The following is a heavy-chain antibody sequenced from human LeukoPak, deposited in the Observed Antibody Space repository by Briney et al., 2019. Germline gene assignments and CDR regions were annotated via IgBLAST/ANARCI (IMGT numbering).Heavy chain of an antibody. D-gene: IGHD4-17*01. CDR2: IYSVDDT. Sequence: GGSLRLSCTASGFTVSSNCMSWVRQAPGKGLEWVSLIYSVDDTYYADSVKGRFTISRDNSKNTLYLQMNSLRAEDTAVYYCARSPLSVTTLYFAYWGQGTLVTVSS. V-gene: IGHV3-66*02. CDR3: ARSPLSVTTLYFAY. CDR1: GFTVSSNC. J-gene: IGHJ4*02.